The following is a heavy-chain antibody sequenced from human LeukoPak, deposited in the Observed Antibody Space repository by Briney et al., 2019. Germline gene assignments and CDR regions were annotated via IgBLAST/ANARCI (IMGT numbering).Heavy chain of an antibody. J-gene: IGHJ4*02. CDR3: ARRYNSYYFDY. CDR1: GFTFSSYT. D-gene: IGHD1-20*01. V-gene: IGHV3-23*01. Sequence: PGGSLRLSCAASGFTFSSYTMRWVRQAPGKGLERVSSVTGSGDSTYADSVRGRFTVSRDNSKNTVYLQMNSLRAEDTAVYFCARRYNSYYFDYWGQGTLVAVSS. CDR2: VTGSGDST.